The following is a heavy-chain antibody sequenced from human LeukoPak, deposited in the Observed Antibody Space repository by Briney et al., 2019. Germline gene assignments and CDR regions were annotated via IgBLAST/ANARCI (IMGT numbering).Heavy chain of an antibody. V-gene: IGHV1-3*01. CDR3: ARAWSGYLMSHFDY. D-gene: IGHD3-3*01. CDR1: GYTFTSYA. J-gene: IGHJ4*02. CDR2: INAGNGNT. Sequence: ASVKVSCKASGYTFTSYAMHWVRQAPGQRLEWMGWINAGNGNTKYSQKFQGRVTITRDTPASTPYMELSSLRSEDTAVYYCARAWSGYLMSHFDYWAREPWSPSPQ.